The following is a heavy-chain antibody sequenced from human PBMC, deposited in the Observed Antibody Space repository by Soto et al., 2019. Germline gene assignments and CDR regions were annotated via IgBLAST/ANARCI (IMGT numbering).Heavy chain of an antibody. CDR3: ARDPDCSGGSCYSLPDY. CDR2: IWYDGSNK. CDR1: GFTFSSYG. V-gene: IGHV3-33*01. J-gene: IGHJ4*02. D-gene: IGHD2-15*01. Sequence: GGSLRLSCAASGFTFSSYGMHWVRQAPGKGLEWVAVIWYDGSNKYYADSVKGRFTISRDNSKNTLYLQMNSLRAEDTAVYYCARDPDCSGGSCYSLPDYWGQGTLVTVSS.